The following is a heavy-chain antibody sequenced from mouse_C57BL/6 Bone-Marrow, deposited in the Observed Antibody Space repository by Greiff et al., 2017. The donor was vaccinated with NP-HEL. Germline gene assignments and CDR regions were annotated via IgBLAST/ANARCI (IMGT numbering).Heavy chain of an antibody. D-gene: IGHD1-1*01. CDR1: GYTFTSYW. CDR3: ARGLITTVVAPYYYAMDY. CDR2: IHPNSGST. Sequence: QVQLKQPGAELVKPGASVKLSCKASGYTFTSYWMHWVKQRPGQGLEWIGMIHPNSGSTNYNEKFKSKATLTVDKSSSTAYMQLSSLTSEDSAVYYCARGLITTVVAPYYYAMDYWGQGTSVTVSS. V-gene: IGHV1-64*01. J-gene: IGHJ4*01.